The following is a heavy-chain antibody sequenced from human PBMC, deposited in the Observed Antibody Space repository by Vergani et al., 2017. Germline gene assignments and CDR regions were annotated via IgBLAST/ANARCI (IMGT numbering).Heavy chain of an antibody. V-gene: IGHV1-18*01. CDR2: ISASDGNT. D-gene: IGHD2-15*01. CDR3: ERDCLFADCSLTADS. Sequence: QVQLVQSGAEVKKPGASVTVSCKASGYTFTSFGVTWVRQAPGQGLEWMGWISASDGNTNYAQKLQGRVTLTTNTSTNTAYMELRRLRSDDTAIYFCERDCLFADCSLTADSWGQGTLVTVSS. J-gene: IGHJ4*02. CDR1: GYTFTSFG.